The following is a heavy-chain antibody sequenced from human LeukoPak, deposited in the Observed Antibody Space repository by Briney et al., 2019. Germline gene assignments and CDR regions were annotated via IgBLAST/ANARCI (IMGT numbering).Heavy chain of an antibody. J-gene: IGHJ5*02. CDR3: ARDSLYATNWYDP. CDR2: ISYSGST. CDR1: GGSVSSGRYY. D-gene: IGHD2-8*01. Sequence: PSETLSLTCTVSGGSVSSGRYYWSWIRQPPGKGLEWIGYISYSGSTNYNPSLQSRVSISLDTSKNHFSLKLRSVTAADTAVYYCARDSLYATNWYDPWGQGTLVTVSS. V-gene: IGHV4-61*03.